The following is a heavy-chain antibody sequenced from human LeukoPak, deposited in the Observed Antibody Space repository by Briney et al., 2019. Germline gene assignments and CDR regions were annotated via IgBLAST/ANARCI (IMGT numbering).Heavy chain of an antibody. CDR2: INGRGDNT. CDR1: GVIISSYA. Sequence: GGSLRLSCAASGVIISSYAMSWVRQAPGKGLEWVSAINGRGDNTYYADFVKGRLTISRDNSKSTVYLQMNSLRTEDTAVYYCAKDRVSPGFNWFDPWGQGTLVTVSS. V-gene: IGHV3-23*01. CDR3: AKDRVSPGFNWFDP. J-gene: IGHJ5*02. D-gene: IGHD2/OR15-2a*01.